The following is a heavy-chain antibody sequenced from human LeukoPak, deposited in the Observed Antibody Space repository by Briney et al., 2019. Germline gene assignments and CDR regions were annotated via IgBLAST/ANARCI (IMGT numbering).Heavy chain of an antibody. CDR1: GFTFSSYS. CDR2: ISSSSSYI. D-gene: IGHD5-12*01. V-gene: IGHV3-21*01. J-gene: IGHJ3*02. CDR3: ASTHVDIVATNAFDI. Sequence: GGSLRLSCAASGFTFSSYSMNWVRQAPGKGLEWVSSISSSSSYIYYADSVKGRFTISRDNAKNSLYLQMNSLRAEDTAVYYCASTHVDIVATNAFDIWGQGTMVTVSS.